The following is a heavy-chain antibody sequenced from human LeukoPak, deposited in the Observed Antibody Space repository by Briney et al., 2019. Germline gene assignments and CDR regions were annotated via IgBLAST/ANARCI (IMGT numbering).Heavy chain of an antibody. Sequence: ASVEVSCKASGYTFTSYYMHWVRQAPGQGLEWMGIINPSGGSTSYAQKFQGRVTMTRDTSTSTVYMELSSLRSEDTAVYYCARDQEELWFGSNWFDPWGQGTLVTVSS. V-gene: IGHV1-46*01. CDR3: ARDQEELWFGSNWFDP. CDR2: INPSGGST. CDR1: GYTFTSYY. D-gene: IGHD3-10*01. J-gene: IGHJ5*02.